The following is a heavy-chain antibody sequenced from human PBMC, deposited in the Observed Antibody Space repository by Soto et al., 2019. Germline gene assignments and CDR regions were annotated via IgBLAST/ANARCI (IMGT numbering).Heavy chain of an antibody. Sequence: RGESLKISCKGSGYSFSTYWIGWVRQMPGKGLEWLATIYPGDSDTRYSPSFQGQVTISADKSISTAYLQWSSLKASDTAMYYCARVREFFGVVIPYYFDYWGQGTLVTVYS. J-gene: IGHJ4*02. V-gene: IGHV5-51*01. CDR1: GYSFSTYW. D-gene: IGHD3-3*01. CDR2: IYPGDSDT. CDR3: ARVREFFGVVIPYYFDY.